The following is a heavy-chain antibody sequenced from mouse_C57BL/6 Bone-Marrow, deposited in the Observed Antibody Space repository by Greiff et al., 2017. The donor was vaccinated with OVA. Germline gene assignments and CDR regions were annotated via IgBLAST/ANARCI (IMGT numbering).Heavy chain of an antibody. J-gene: IGHJ2*01. V-gene: IGHV1-63*01. CDR1: GYTFTNYW. CDR2: IYPGGGYT. CDR3: ARDSPIYDGYYFDY. Sequence: QVQLQQSGAELVRPGTSVKMSCKASGYTFTNYWIGWAKQRPGHGLEWIGDIYPGGGYTNYNEKFKGKATLTADKSSSTAYMQFSSLTSEDSAIYDGARDSPIYDGYYFDYWGQGTTLTVSS. D-gene: IGHD2-3*01.